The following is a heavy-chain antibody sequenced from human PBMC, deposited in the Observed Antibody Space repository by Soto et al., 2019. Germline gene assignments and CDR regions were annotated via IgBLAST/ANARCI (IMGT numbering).Heavy chain of an antibody. CDR2: IYYGGST. CDR3: ARQDLGYCGTTSCSRLNWFDP. CDR1: GGSIVSTSHY. D-gene: IGHD2-2*01. V-gene: IGHV4-39*01. J-gene: IGHJ5*02. Sequence: PSETLSLTCTVSGGSIVSTSHYWGWIRQPPGKGLEWIGSIYYGGSTYYNPSLKSRVTISVDTSKNQFSLKLSSVTAADTAVYYCARQDLGYCGTTSCSRLNWFDPWGQGTLVTVSS.